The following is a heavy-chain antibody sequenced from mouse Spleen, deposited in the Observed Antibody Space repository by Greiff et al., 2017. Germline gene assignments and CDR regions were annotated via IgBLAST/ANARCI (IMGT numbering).Heavy chain of an antibody. D-gene: IGHD2-10*01. J-gene: IGHJ2*01. CDR2: ISSGGSYT. CDR3: AKNTYYGFDY. Sequence: EVQGVESGGGLVKPGGSLKLSCAASGFTFSSYAMSWVRQSPEKRLEWVAEISSGGSYTYYPDTVTGRFTISRDNAKNTLYLEMSSLRSEDTAMYYCAKNTYYGFDYWGQGTTLTVSS. V-gene: IGHV5-9-4*01. CDR1: GFTFSSYA.